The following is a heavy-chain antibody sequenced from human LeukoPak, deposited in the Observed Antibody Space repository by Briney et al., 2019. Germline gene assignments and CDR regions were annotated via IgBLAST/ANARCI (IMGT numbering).Heavy chain of an antibody. V-gene: IGHV4-34*01. J-gene: IGHJ5*02. CDR2: INHSGST. CDR1: GGSFRGYY. CDR3: ARGLGYCRSTSCSWGRHNWFDP. Sequence: SETLSLTCAVYGGSFRGYYWSWIPQPPGKGLEWIGEINHSGSTNYNPSLKSLVTISVDPSKNQFSLRLSSVTAADTAVYYCARGLGYCRSTSCSWGRHNWFDPWGEGTLVTVSS. D-gene: IGHD2-2*01.